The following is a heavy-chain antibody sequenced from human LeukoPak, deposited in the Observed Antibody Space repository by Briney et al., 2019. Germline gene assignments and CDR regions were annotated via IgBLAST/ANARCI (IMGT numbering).Heavy chain of an antibody. V-gene: IGHV4-34*01. D-gene: IGHD5-12*01. Sequence: SETLSLTCAVYGGXLSGYYWSWIRQPPGKGLEWLGEINHSGSTNYNPSLKSRVTISVDTSKNQFSLKLSSVTAADTAVYYCARGARIPSGYGSRTAGRANWFDPWGQGTLVTVSS. CDR2: INHSGST. J-gene: IGHJ5*02. CDR1: GGXLSGYY. CDR3: ARGARIPSGYGSRTAGRANWFDP.